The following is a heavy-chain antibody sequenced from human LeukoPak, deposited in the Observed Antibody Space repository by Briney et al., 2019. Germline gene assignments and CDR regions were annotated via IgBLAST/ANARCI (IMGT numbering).Heavy chain of an antibody. V-gene: IGHV3-30*02. D-gene: IGHD3-9*01. CDR2: IRYDGSNK. CDR3: ARDEYDILTDYDY. Sequence: GGSLRLSCAASGFTFSSYGMHWVRQAPGKGLEGVAFIRYDGSNKYYADSVKGRFTISRDNAKNTLYLQMNSLRAEDTAVYYCARDEYDILTDYDYWGQGILVTVSS. J-gene: IGHJ4*02. CDR1: GFTFSSYG.